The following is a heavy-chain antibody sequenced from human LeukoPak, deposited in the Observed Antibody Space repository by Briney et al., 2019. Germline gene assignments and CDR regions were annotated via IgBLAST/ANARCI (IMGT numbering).Heavy chain of an antibody. CDR1: GGSISSSSYY. V-gene: IGHV4-39*07. CDR2: IYYSGST. J-gene: IGHJ4*02. CDR3: ARDTHTSSNDY. D-gene: IGHD6-13*01. Sequence: SETLSLTCTVSGGSISSSSYYWGWIRQPPGKGLEWIGSIYYSGSTYYNPSLKSRVTISVDTSKNQFSLKLSSVTAADTAVYYCARDTHTSSNDYGGQGTLVTVSS.